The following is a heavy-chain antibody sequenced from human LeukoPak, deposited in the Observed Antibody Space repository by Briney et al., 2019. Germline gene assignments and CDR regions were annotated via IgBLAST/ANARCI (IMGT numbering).Heavy chain of an antibody. V-gene: IGHV3-23*01. Sequence: GGSLRLSCVASGFTFSTYDMQWVRQAPGKGLEWVSGINRSGRTYYTDPVKGRFTISRDNSKSTLDLEMNSLRAEDTAVYYCAQGGYFAFDFWGQGTMVTVSS. CDR3: AQGGYFAFDF. CDR1: GFTFSTYD. D-gene: IGHD2-2*03. CDR2: INRSGRT. J-gene: IGHJ3*01.